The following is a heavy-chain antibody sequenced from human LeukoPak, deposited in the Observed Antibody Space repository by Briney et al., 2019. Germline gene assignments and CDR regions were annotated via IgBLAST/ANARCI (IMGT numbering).Heavy chain of an antibody. Sequence: GGSLRLSCAASGFIFTGYFMSWVRQAPGKGLEWVASIKHDGSEKYYVDSVGGRFTISRDNTKNLLYLQMSSLRAEDTAVYYCATDRGRRTSGYYLYYFEYWGQGTLVTFSS. V-gene: IGHV3-7*01. CDR3: ATDRGRRTSGYYLYYFEY. CDR2: IKHDGSEK. CDR1: GFIFTGYF. D-gene: IGHD3-3*01. J-gene: IGHJ4*02.